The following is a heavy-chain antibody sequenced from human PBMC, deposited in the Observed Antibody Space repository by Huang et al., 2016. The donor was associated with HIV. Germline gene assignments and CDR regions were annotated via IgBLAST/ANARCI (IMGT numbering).Heavy chain of an antibody. CDR2: MSETGCVI. V-gene: IGHV3-48*01. CDR3: ARGYSSSWLYN. J-gene: IGHJ4*02. Sequence: EEQLVESGGGLVQAGGSLRFSCAASGFSFSSCNMNWVRQAPGKGLEWCSYMSETGCVITYADSVKGRFTVSRDNAKNSLYLQMDSLRAEDTAVYYCARGYSSSWLYNWCQGTLVTVSS. CDR1: GFSFSSCN. D-gene: IGHD6-13*01.